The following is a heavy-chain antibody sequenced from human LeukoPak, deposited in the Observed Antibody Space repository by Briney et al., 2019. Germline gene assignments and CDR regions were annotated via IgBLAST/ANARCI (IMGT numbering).Heavy chain of an antibody. V-gene: IGHV1-2*06. CDR1: GYTFISYY. CDR2: VNPHSGGT. CDR3: ARDYSDQTNLVWFDP. D-gene: IGHD2-15*01. Sequence: GASVKVSCKASGYTFISYYIYWMRQAPGQGLEWMGRVNPHSGGTDYAPKFQGRVTMTRDTSITTAYMELTSLRSDDTAIYYCARDYSDQTNLVWFDPWGQGTLVTVSS. J-gene: IGHJ5*02.